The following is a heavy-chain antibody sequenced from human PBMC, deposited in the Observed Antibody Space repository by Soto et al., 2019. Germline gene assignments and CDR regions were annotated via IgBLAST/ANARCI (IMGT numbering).Heavy chain of an antibody. CDR3: ARAGTLYDYGDNDAFEI. Sequence: GGSLRLSCAASGFAFSNSWMSWVRQAPGKGLEWVANMKEDGTEIWYMDSVKGRFTISRDNAKNTLYLQMNSLRAEDTAVYYCARAGTLYDYGDNDAFEIWGQGTMVTVSS. J-gene: IGHJ3*02. V-gene: IGHV3-7*01. D-gene: IGHD4-17*01. CDR1: GFAFSNSW. CDR2: MKEDGTEI.